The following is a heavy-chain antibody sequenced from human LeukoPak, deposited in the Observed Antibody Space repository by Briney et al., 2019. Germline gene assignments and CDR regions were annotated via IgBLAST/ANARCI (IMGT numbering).Heavy chain of an antibody. D-gene: IGHD1-20*01. J-gene: IGHJ4*02. CDR2: ISGSGGST. CDR1: GFTFSSYA. CDR3: AKDELRGITGTTSFGY. Sequence: TGGSLRLSCAASGFTFSSYAMSWVRQAPGKGLEWVSAISGSGGSTYYADSVKGRFTISRDNSKNTLYLQMNSLRAEDTAVYYCAKDELRGITGTTSFGYWGQGTLVTVSS. V-gene: IGHV3-23*01.